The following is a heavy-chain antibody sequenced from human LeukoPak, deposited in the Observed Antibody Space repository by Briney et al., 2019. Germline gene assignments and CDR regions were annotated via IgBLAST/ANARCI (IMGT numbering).Heavy chain of an antibody. V-gene: IGHV4-39*07. CDR3: ARVTGYMIEDYFDY. D-gene: IGHD3-9*01. CDR1: GGSISSSSYY. J-gene: IGHJ4*02. CDR2: IYYSGST. Sequence: SETLSLTCTVSGGSISSSSYYWGWIRQPPGKGLEWIGSIYYSGSTYYNPSLKSRVTISVDTSKNQFSLKLRSVTAADTAVYYCARVTGYMIEDYFDYWGQGILVTVSS.